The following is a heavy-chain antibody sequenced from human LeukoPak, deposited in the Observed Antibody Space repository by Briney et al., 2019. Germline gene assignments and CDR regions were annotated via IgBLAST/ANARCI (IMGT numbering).Heavy chain of an antibody. CDR3: AKGDHRYCSSTSCYSPDY. J-gene: IGHJ4*02. Sequence: GGSLRLSCAASGFTFSSYGMHWVRQAPGKGLEWVAVISYDGSNKYYADSVKGRFTISRDNSKNTLYLHMNSLRAEDTAVYYCAKGDHRYCSSTSCYSPDYWGQGTLVTVSS. CDR2: ISYDGSNK. V-gene: IGHV3-30*18. D-gene: IGHD2-2*02. CDR1: GFTFSSYG.